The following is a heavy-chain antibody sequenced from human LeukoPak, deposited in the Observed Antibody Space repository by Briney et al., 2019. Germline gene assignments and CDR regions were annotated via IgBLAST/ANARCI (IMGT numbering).Heavy chain of an antibody. CDR1: GFTFSSYA. Sequence: PGGSLRLSCAVSGFTFSSYAMSWVRQAPGKGLEWVSAIGGNGDRTYYADSVKGRFTISRDNSKNTLYLQMHSLRAEDTALYYCARPQYTTVWDPFDSWGQGTLVTVSS. CDR2: IGGNGDRT. V-gene: IGHV3-23*01. J-gene: IGHJ4*02. CDR3: ARPQYTTVWDPFDS. D-gene: IGHD1-14*01.